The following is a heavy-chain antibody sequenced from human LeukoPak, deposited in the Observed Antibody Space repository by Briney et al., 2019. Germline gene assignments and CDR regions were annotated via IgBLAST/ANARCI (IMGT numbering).Heavy chain of an antibody. CDR3: AKADTGYYMYYFVH. CDR2: IKTDGSIT. CDR1: GFSFSVFW. J-gene: IGHJ4*02. V-gene: IGHV3-74*01. D-gene: IGHD3-22*01. Sequence: PGGSLRLSCAASGFSFSVFWMHWVRQVPGKGPVWVSRIKTDGSITDYADSVKGRFTISRDNAKNTLYLQMNSLRSEDTAVYFCAKADTGYYMYYFVHWGQGTLVTVSS.